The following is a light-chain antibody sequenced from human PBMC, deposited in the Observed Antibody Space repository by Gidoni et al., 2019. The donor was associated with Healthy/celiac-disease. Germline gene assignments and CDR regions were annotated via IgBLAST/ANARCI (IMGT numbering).Light chain of an antibody. V-gene: IGKV2-30*01. CDR1: KSLVYSDGNTY. CDR3: MQGTPL. Sequence: DVVLTQSLLSLPVTLGQPASISCRSSKSLVYSDGNTYLNWFQQRPGQSPRRLIYKVSNRDSGVPDRFSGSGSCTDFTLKISRVEAEDVGVYYCMQGTPLFGQGTRLEIK. CDR2: KVS. J-gene: IGKJ5*01.